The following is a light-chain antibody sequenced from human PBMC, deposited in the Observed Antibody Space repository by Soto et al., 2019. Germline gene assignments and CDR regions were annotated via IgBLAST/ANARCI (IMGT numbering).Light chain of an antibody. CDR3: CSYAGSYTV. V-gene: IGLV2-11*01. CDR1: SSDVGGYNY. J-gene: IGLJ2*01. Sequence: QSALTQPRSVSGSPGQSVTISCTGTSSDVGGYNYVSWYQHHPGKAPKLMIYDVSKRPSGVPDRFSGSKSGNTASLTISGLQAGDEADYYCCSYAGSYTVFGGGTKVTVL. CDR2: DVS.